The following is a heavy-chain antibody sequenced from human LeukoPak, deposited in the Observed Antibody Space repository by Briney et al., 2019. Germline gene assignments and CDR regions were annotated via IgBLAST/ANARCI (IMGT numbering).Heavy chain of an antibody. Sequence: GGSLRLSCAASGFIFSNYVMNWVRQAPGKGPEWVSAISGSAASTYYADSVKGRFTISRDNSKNTLYLQMNSLRAEDTAVYYCARDRIVVVLDYWGQGTLVTVSS. J-gene: IGHJ4*02. V-gene: IGHV3-23*01. CDR1: GFIFSNYV. D-gene: IGHD2-2*01. CDR3: ARDRIVVVLDY. CDR2: ISGSAAST.